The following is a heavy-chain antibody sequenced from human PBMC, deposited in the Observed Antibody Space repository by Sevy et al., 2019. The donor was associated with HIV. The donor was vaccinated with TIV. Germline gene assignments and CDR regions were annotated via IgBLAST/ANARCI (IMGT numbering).Heavy chain of an antibody. V-gene: IGHV4-39*02. J-gene: IGHJ4*02. CDR1: GGSVTSADNS. CDR3: AQWLAATALLHS. D-gene: IGHD1-26*01. Sequence: SETLSLTCTVSGGSVTSADNSWGWFRQPPGKGLEWIGRIYNSEQTYYNPSLQSRVTISVDASQNLFSLNLTSGTAAGTAVYYFAQWLAATALLHSWGQGTLVTVSS. CDR2: IYNSEQT.